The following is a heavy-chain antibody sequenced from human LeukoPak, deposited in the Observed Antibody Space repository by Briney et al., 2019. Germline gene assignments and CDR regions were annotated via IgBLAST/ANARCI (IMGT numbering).Heavy chain of an antibody. CDR1: GFTFSGYG. V-gene: IGHV3-30*02. J-gene: IGHJ4*02. D-gene: IGHD2-2*01. CDR2: IRNDGSNK. CDR3: AKDQSSFCSRSSCYALHY. Sequence: PGGSLRLSCAASGFTFSGYGMHWVRQAPGKGLEWVAFIRNDGSNKYYADSMKGRFTISRDYSKNTLYLQMNSLRTEDTAVYYCAKDQSSFCSRSSCYALHYWGQGTLVTVSS.